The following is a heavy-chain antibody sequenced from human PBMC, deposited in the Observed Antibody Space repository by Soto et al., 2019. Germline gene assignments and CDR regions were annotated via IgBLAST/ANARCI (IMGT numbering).Heavy chain of an antibody. CDR2: ISAYNGNT. Sequence: GASVKVSCTASGYTFTSYGISWVRQAPGQGLEWMGWISAYNGNTNYAQKLQGRVTMTTDTSTSTAYMELRSLRSDDTAVYYCARDLPIFKIAARAFDYWGQGTLVTVSS. D-gene: IGHD6-6*01. CDR3: ARDLPIFKIAARAFDY. CDR1: GYTFTSYG. J-gene: IGHJ4*02. V-gene: IGHV1-18*01.